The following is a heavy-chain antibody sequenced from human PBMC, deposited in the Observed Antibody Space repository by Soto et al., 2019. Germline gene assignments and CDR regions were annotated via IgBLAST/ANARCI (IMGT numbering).Heavy chain of an antibody. Sequence: LSLTCTVSGGSISSNYWTWIRQPPGKGLEWIGYVYNSGSTNYNPSLKSRVTISEDTSKSQFSLKVNSMTAADTAVYYCARYRREAVAGYTLDNWGQGSLVTVSS. CDR1: GGSISSNY. CDR3: ARYRREAVAGYTLDN. CDR2: VYNSGST. J-gene: IGHJ4*02. D-gene: IGHD6-13*01. V-gene: IGHV4-59*01.